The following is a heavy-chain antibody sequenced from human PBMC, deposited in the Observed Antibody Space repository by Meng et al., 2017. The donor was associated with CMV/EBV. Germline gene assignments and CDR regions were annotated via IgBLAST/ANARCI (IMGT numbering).Heavy chain of an antibody. Sequence: WHWIRQSPSRGLEWLGRTYYRSKWYNDYAVSVKSRITINPDTSKNQFSLQLNSVTPEDTAVYYCARSYYDYVWGSYRTNSYYYGMDVWGQGTTVTVSS. J-gene: IGHJ6*02. CDR2: TYYRSKWYN. CDR3: ARSYYDYVWGSYRTNSYYYGMDV. D-gene: IGHD3-16*02. V-gene: IGHV6-1*01.